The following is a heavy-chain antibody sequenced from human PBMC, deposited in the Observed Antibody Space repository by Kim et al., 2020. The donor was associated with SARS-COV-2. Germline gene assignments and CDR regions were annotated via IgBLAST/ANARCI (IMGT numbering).Heavy chain of an antibody. CDR3: ARLPQQQPFDY. Sequence: KYYVDSVKGRFTISRDNAKNSLYLQMNSLRAEDTAVYYCARLPQQQPFDYWGQGTLVTVSS. V-gene: IGHV3-7*01. CDR2: K. J-gene: IGHJ4*02. D-gene: IGHD6-13*01.